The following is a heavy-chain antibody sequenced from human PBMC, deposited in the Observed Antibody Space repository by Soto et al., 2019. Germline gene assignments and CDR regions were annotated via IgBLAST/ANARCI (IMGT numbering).Heavy chain of an antibody. J-gene: IGHJ4*02. D-gene: IGHD3-10*01. Sequence: EVQLLESGGGLVQPRGSLRLSCAASGFTFSSYAMSWVRQAPGKGLEWVSAISGSGGSTYYADSVKGRFTISRDNSKNTLYLQMNSLRAEDTAVYYCAPHLWFGELYYWGQGTLVTVSS. V-gene: IGHV3-23*01. CDR3: APHLWFGELYY. CDR2: ISGSGGST. CDR1: GFTFSSYA.